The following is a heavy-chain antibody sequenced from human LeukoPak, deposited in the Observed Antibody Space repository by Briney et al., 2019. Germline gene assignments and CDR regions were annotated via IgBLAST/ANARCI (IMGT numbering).Heavy chain of an antibody. Sequence: GSLRLSCAAPGFTFSSYWMSWVRQAPGKGLEWIGEINHSGSTNYNPSLKSRVTISVDTSKNQFSLKLSSVTAADTAVYYCARRSSSSFGYWGQGTLVTVSS. J-gene: IGHJ4*02. CDR1: GFTFSSYW. D-gene: IGHD6-6*01. V-gene: IGHV4-34*01. CDR2: INHSGST. CDR3: ARRSSSSFGY.